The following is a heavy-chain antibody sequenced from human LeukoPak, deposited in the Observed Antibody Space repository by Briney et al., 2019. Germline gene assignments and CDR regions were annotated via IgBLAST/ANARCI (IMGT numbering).Heavy chain of an antibody. J-gene: IGHJ4*02. CDR3: ARVSGRWLQTRYYFDY. CDR2: INHSGST. Sequence: SETLSLTCAVYGGSFSGYCWSWIRQPPGKGLEWIGEINHSGSTNYNPSLKSRVTISVDTSKNQFSLKLCSVTAADTAVYYCARVSGRWLQTRYYFDYWGQGTLVTVSS. V-gene: IGHV4-34*01. CDR1: GGSFSGYC. D-gene: IGHD5-24*01.